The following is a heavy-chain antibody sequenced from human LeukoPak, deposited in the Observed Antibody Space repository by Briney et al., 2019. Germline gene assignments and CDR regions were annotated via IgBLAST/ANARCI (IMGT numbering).Heavy chain of an antibody. V-gene: IGHV3-7*03. CDR2: IKQDGSEK. J-gene: IGHJ4*02. Sequence: GGSLRLSCAASGFTFSNYWMSWVRQAPGKGLEWVANIKQDGSEKYYVDSVKGRFTISRDNAKNSLYLQMNSPRAEDTAVYYCARDSSQWLDYWGQGTLVSVSS. D-gene: IGHD6-19*01. CDR3: ARDSSQWLDY. CDR1: GFTFSNYW.